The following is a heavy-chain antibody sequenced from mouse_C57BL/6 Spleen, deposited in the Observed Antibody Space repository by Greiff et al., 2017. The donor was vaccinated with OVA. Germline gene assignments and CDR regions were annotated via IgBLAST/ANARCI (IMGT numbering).Heavy chain of an antibody. J-gene: IGHJ2*01. CDR3: AREDYGSRGNFDY. V-gene: IGHV1-80*01. D-gene: IGHD1-1*01. Sequence: QVPLQQSGAELVKPGASVKISCKASGYAFSRYWMNLVKQRPGKGLEWIGQIYPGDGDTNYNGKFKGKATLTADKSSSTAYMQLSSLTSEDSAVYFCAREDYGSRGNFDYWGQGTTLTVSS. CDR2: IYPGDGDT. CDR1: GYAFSRYW.